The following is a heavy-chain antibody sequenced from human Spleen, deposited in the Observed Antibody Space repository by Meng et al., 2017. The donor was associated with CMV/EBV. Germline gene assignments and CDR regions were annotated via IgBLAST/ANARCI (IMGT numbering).Heavy chain of an antibody. CDR3: ARPNWNDAVDAFDI. CDR1: GFTFSSYW. Sequence: GGSLRLSCAASGFTFSSYWMSWVRQAPGKGLEWVANIKQDGSEKYYVDSVKGRFTISRDNAKNSLYLQMNSLRAEDTAVYYCARPNWNDAVDAFDIWGQGTMVTVSS. D-gene: IGHD1-1*01. CDR2: IKQDGSEK. V-gene: IGHV3-7*01. J-gene: IGHJ3*02.